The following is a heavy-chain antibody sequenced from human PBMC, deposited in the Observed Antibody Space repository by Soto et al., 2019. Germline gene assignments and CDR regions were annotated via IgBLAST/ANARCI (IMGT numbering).Heavy chain of an antibody. CDR2: IKSKTDGGTT. J-gene: IGHJ4*01. V-gene: IGHV3-15*07. CDR3: TTDSYITVAIIRFDY. Sequence: PGGSLGLSCAASGFTVSNAGVNWVRQDPGKGLEWVGRIKSKTDGGTTDFAASVKGRFAISRDDSKNMVYLQMNSLKTEDTAVYYCTTDSYITVAIIRFDYWGHGTLVTVS. D-gene: IGHD1-20*01. CDR1: GFTVSNAG.